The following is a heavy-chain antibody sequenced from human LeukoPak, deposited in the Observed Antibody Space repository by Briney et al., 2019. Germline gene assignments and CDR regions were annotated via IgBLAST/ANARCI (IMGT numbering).Heavy chain of an antibody. D-gene: IGHD3-22*01. CDR2: IIPIFGTA. CDR3: ASASPTYDSSGYYSDY. J-gene: IGHJ4*02. V-gene: IGHV1-69*13. Sequence: SVKVSRKASGGTFSSYAISWVRQAPGQGLEWMGGIIPIFGTANYAQKFQGRVTITADESTSTAYMELSSLRSEDTAVYYCASASPTYDSSGYYSDYWGQGTLVTVSP. CDR1: GGTFSSYA.